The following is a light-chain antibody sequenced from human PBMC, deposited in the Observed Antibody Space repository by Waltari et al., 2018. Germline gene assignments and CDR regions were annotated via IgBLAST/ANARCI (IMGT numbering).Light chain of an antibody. CDR1: SSDVGGYNY. CDR2: DVS. V-gene: IGLV2-14*03. J-gene: IGLJ1*01. Sequence: QSALTQPASVSGSPGQSITISCTGTSSDVGGYNYVSWYQQHPGKAPKLMIYDVSNRPSGFSNRLSVSNAGNTASLTISGLQAEDEADYYCSSYTSSSPYVFGTGTKVTVL. CDR3: SSYTSSSPYV.